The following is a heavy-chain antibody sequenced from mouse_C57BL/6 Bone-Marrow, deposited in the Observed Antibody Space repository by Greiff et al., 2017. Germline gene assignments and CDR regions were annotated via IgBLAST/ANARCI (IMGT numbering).Heavy chain of an antibody. V-gene: IGHV5-4*01. CDR2: ISDGGSYT. Sequence: EVQLMESGGGLVKPGGSLKLSCAASGFTFSSYPMSWVRQTPEKRLEWVATISDGGSYTYYPDNVKGRFTISRDNAKNNLYLQMSHLKSEDTAMYYCARGYYEVYYAMDYWGQGTSVTVSS. CDR1: GFTFSSYP. J-gene: IGHJ4*01. D-gene: IGHD2-3*01. CDR3: ARGYYEVYYAMDY.